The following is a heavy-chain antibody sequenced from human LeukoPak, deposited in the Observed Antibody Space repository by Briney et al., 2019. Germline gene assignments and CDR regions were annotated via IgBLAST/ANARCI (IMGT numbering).Heavy chain of an antibody. CDR3: ARVPPPYYYDSSGYVDY. CDR1: GFTFSSYS. D-gene: IGHD3-22*01. CDR2: ISSSSSYI. J-gene: IGHJ4*02. V-gene: IGHV3-21*01. Sequence: GGSLRLSCAASGFTFSSYSMNWVRQAPGKGLEWVSSISSSSSYIYYADSVKGRFTISRDNAKNSLYLQMNSLRAEDTAVYYCARVPPPYYYDSSGYVDYWGQGTLVTVSS.